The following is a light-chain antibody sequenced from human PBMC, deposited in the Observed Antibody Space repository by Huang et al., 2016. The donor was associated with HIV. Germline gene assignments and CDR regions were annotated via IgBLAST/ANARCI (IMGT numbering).Light chain of an antibody. CDR3: QQRTKWPPVLT. CDR1: QSVGVY. V-gene: IGKV3-11*01. J-gene: IGKJ4*01. CDR2: EAY. Sequence: EIVLTQSPATLSLSPGDRATLSCSAIQSVGVYLAWYQQKPGQAPRLLIFEAYNRATGIPDRFIGSGSGTDFTLTIDSLQPDDFAIYYCQQRTKWPPVLTFGGGTRVEIK.